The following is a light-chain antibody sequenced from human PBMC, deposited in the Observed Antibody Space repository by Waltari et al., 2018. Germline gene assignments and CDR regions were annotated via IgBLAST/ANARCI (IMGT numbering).Light chain of an antibody. J-gene: IGLJ3*02. CDR2: NNN. Sequence: QSGLPQPPSASRTPGQRVTLSCSGSSSNTGSHTVNWYQHRPGTAPKLPIYNNNQRPSGVPDPFPGSKSGTSASLALSGLQSDDEAHYYCSTGDGSLTGVVCGGGTKLTVL. CDR3: STGDGSLTGVV. V-gene: IGLV1-44*01. CDR1: SSNTGSHT.